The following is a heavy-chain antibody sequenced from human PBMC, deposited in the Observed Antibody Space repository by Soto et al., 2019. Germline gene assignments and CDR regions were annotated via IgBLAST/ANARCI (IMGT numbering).Heavy chain of an antibody. D-gene: IGHD3-22*01. CDR2: ISAYNGNT. CDR1: GYTFTSYG. J-gene: IGHJ4*02. Sequence: QVQLVQSGAEVKKPGASVKVSCKASGYTFTSYGISWVRQAPGQGLEWMGWISAYNGNTNYAQKLQGRVTMTTDTAPRTAYRELRSLRSDDTAVYYCARGGTTYYYDSSGYTLFDYWGQGTLVTVSS. V-gene: IGHV1-18*01. CDR3: ARGGTTYYYDSSGYTLFDY.